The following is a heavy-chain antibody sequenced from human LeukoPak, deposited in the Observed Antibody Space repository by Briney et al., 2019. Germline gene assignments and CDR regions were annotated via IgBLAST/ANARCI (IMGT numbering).Heavy chain of an antibody. D-gene: IGHD3-22*01. Sequence: PSETLSLTCTVSGGSISSSRYYWGWIRRPPGKGLEWIGSIYYSGSTYYNPSLKSRVTISVDTSKNQFSLKLSSVTAADTAVYYCASLYYDSSGYGAFDIWGQGTMVTVSS. J-gene: IGHJ3*02. V-gene: IGHV4-39*01. CDR1: GGSISSSRYY. CDR3: ASLYYDSSGYGAFDI. CDR2: IYYSGST.